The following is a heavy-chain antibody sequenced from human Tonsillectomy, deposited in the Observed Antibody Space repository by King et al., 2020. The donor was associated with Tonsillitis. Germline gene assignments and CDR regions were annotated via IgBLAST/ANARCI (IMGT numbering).Heavy chain of an antibody. CDR2: ISSSSSYI. V-gene: IGHV3-21*01. CDR1: GFTFSSYS. CDR3: ARDTHYEVFFDH. Sequence: VQLVESGGGLVKPGGSLRLSCAASGFTFSSYSMNWVRHAPGKGLEWVSSISSSSSYISYADSVKGRFTTSRDNAKNSLYLQMNSLRVEDTAVYYCARDTHYEVFFDHWGQGTLVTVSS. D-gene: IGHD4-17*01. J-gene: IGHJ4*02.